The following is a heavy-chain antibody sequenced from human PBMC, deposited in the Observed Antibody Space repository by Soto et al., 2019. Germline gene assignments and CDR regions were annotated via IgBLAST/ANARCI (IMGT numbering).Heavy chain of an antibody. Sequence: ASVKVSCKASGYTFTSYVMHWVRQAPEQGLEWMGWINAGNGNTKYSQNFQGRVTITRDTSASTAYMELSSLRSEDTAVYYCARGLYYYGSERENWFAPWGQGTLVTVSS. V-gene: IGHV1-3*01. D-gene: IGHD3-10*01. J-gene: IGHJ5*02. CDR2: INAGNGNT. CDR1: GYTFTSYV. CDR3: ARGLYYYGSERENWFAP.